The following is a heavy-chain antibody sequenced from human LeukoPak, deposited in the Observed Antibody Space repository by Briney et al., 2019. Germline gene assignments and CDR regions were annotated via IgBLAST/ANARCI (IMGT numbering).Heavy chain of an antibody. Sequence: SETLSLTCTVSGGSISSSSYYWGWIRQPPGKGLQWIGSIYGDGTTFYNPSLKSRLTISIDTSKNQFSLKVTSMTAADTAVYYCARPNTWITEGFDHWGQGALVTVSS. CDR3: ARPNTWITEGFDH. D-gene: IGHD3-16*01. J-gene: IGHJ5*02. CDR2: IYGDGTT. V-gene: IGHV4-39*01. CDR1: GGSISSSSYY.